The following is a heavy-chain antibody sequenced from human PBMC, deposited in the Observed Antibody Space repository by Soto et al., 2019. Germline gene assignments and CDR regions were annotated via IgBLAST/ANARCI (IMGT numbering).Heavy chain of an antibody. CDR2: IHYGGST. D-gene: IGHD3-22*01. CDR1: GGSIIDANYY. J-gene: IGHJ4*02. CDR3: ARVNYESSGYYRLAY. Sequence: SETLSLTCTVSGGSIIDANYYWNWIRQPPGKGLEWIGYIHYGGSTFYNPSLKSRVTISVDTSKNQFSLKLTSVTAADTAVFYCARVNYESSGYYRLAYWGQGTLVTVSS. V-gene: IGHV4-30-4*01.